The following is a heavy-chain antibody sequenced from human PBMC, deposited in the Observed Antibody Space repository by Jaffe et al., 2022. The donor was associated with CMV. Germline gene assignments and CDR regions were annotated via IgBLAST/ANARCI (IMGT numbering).Heavy chain of an antibody. CDR3: ATQILSRIAVDWGFDP. CDR1: GYTLTELS. J-gene: IGHJ5*02. Sequence: QVQLVQSGAEVKKPGASVKVSCKVSGYTLTELSMHWVRQAPGKGLEWMGGFDPEDGETIYAQKFQGRVTMTEDTSTDTAYMELSSLRSEDTAVYYCATQILSRIAVDWGFDPWGQGTLVTVSS. CDR2: FDPEDGET. V-gene: IGHV1-24*01. D-gene: IGHD6-19*01.